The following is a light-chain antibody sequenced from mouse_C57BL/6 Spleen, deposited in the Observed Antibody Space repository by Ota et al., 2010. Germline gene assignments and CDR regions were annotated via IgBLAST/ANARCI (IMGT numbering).Light chain of an antibody. J-gene: IGKJ4*01. CDR3: QQYSSYLT. CDR2: WAS. CDR1: QDVGTA. V-gene: IGKV6-23*01. Sequence: DIVMTQSHKFMSTSVGDRVSITCKASQDVGTAVAWYQQKPGQSPKLLIYWASTRHTGVPDRFTGSGSGTDFTLTISNVQSEDLADYFCQQYSSYLTFGSGTKLEIK.